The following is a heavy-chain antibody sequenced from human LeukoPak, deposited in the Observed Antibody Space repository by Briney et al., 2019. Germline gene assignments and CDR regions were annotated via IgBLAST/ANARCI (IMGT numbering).Heavy chain of an antibody. D-gene: IGHD2-8*01. CDR2: IYYSGST. V-gene: IGHV4-59*01. CDR1: GGSISSYY. CDR3: ARVLYWFDP. J-gene: IGHJ5*02. Sequence: SETLSLTCTVSGGSISSYYWSWIRQPPGKGLEWIGYIYYSGSTNYNPSLKSRVTISVDTSKNQFSLKLSSVTAADTAVCYCARVLYWFDPWGQGTLVTVSS.